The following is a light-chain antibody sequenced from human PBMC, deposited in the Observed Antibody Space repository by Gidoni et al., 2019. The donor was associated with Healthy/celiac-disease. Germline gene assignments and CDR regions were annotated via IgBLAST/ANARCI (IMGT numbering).Light chain of an antibody. J-gene: IGKJ4*01. CDR2: AAS. CDR1: QSISSY. V-gene: IGKV1-39*01. CDR3: QQSYSTLGT. Sequence: DIQMTQSPSSLSASVGDRVTITCRASQSISSYLNWYQQKPGKAPNLLIYAASSLQSGVPSRFSGSGSGTDFTLTISSLQPEAFATYYCQQSYSTLGTFGGGTKVEIK.